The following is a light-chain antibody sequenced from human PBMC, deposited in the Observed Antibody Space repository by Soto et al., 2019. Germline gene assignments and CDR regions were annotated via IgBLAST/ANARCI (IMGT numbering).Light chain of an antibody. CDR2: DVS. CDR1: SSDVGGYNY. CDR3: SSYTSSSSYV. Sequence: QSALTQPASVSGSPGQLTTISCTGTSSDVGGYNYVSWYQPHPGKDPKLMVYDVSNRPSGVSNRFSGSMSGNTASLTISGLQAEDEADDYCSSYTSSSSYVFGPGTKVTVL. J-gene: IGLJ1*01. V-gene: IGLV2-14*01.